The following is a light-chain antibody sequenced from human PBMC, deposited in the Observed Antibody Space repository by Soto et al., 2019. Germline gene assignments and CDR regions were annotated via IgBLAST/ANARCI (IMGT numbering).Light chain of an antibody. CDR1: QSISVH. Sequence: DIQMTQSASCLSASVGDTVTITCRASQSISVHLNWYQQKPGKVPKLLIYAASNLQSGVPLRFSGSGSETDFALTISSLQPEDFATYYCQQSYITPYTFGQGTKLEIK. V-gene: IGKV1-39*01. CDR3: QQSYITPYT. J-gene: IGKJ2*01. CDR2: AAS.